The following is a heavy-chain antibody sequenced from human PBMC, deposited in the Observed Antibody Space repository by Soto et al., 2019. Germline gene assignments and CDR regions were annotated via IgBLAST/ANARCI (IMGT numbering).Heavy chain of an antibody. CDR2: ISNSGGST. CDR3: AKTPYYYDSSGYYSGEGYYFDY. V-gene: IGHV3-23*01. J-gene: IGHJ4*02. CDR1: GFTFSDYA. Sequence: PGGSLRLSCAASGFTFSDYAMSWVRQAPGKGLEWVSAISNSGGSTYYADSVKGRFTISRDNSKNTLYLQMNSLRAEDTAVYYCAKTPYYYDSSGYYSGEGYYFDYWGQGTLVTVSS. D-gene: IGHD3-22*01.